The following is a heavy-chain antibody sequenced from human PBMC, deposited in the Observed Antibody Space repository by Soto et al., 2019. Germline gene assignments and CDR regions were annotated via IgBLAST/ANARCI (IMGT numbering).Heavy chain of an antibody. J-gene: IGHJ4*02. CDR2: IYYSGNT. CDR1: VGSISTSGYY. CDR3: AREGGRYCTGGSCQVDY. V-gene: IGHV4-39*02. D-gene: IGHD2-15*01. Sequence: SETLSLTPTISVGSISTSGYYRGVIRQPPGKGLEWIGSIYYSGNTYYTPSLKSRVTISVDTSKNQFSLKLSSVTAADTAVYYCAREGGRYCTGGSCQVDYWGQG.